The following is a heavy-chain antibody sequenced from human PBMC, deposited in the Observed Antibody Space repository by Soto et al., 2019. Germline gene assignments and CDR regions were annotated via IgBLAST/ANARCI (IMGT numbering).Heavy chain of an antibody. J-gene: IGHJ4*02. D-gene: IGHD3-16*01. Sequence: SETLSLTCTVSGGSTSSDNYWSWILQPPGKGLEWIGHIYYSGNTDYNPSLKSRLAISIDTSKNQFSLKLSSVTAADTAVYFCAREGGESSDGLYYFDSWGQGSLVTVSS. CDR2: IYYSGNT. V-gene: IGHV4-30-4*01. CDR3: AREGGESSDGLYYFDS. CDR1: GGSTSSDNY.